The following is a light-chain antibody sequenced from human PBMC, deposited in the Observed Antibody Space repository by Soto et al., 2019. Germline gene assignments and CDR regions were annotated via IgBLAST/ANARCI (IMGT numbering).Light chain of an antibody. Sequence: QSALTQPPSVSGSPGQSITISCTGTSSDVGGYNYVSWYQQHPGKAPKLMIYDVSNRPSGVSNRFSGSKSGNTASLTISGLQAEDEADYYCSSYTSSSTLEGFGTGTKVTVL. CDR2: DVS. CDR1: SSDVGGYNY. J-gene: IGLJ1*01. CDR3: SSYTSSSTLEG. V-gene: IGLV2-14*01.